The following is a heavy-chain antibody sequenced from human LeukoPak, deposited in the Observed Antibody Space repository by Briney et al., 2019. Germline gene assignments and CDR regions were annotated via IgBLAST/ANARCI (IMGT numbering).Heavy chain of an antibody. CDR1: GGSISSSSYY. Sequence: SETLSLTCTVSGGSISSSSYYWGWIRQPPGKGLEWIGSIYYSGSTYYNPSLKSRVTISVDTSKNQFSLKLSSVTAADTAVYYCARATYDFWSGSTFDYWGQGTLVTVSS. CDR2: IYYSGST. J-gene: IGHJ4*02. V-gene: IGHV4-39*07. D-gene: IGHD3-3*01. CDR3: ARATYDFWSGSTFDY.